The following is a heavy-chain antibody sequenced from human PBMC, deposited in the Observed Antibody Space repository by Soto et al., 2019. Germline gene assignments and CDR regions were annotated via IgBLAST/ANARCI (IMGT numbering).Heavy chain of an antibody. CDR1: GFTFSSYA. CDR2: ISGSGGST. J-gene: IGHJ4*02. D-gene: IGHD6-13*01. Sequence: GGSLRLSCAASGFTFSSYAMSWVRQAPGKGLEWVSAISGSGGSTYYADSVKGRFTISRDNSKNTLYLQMNSLRAEDTAVYYCAKRIGQQLARGLYYFDYWGQGTLVTVSS. V-gene: IGHV3-23*01. CDR3: AKRIGQQLARGLYYFDY.